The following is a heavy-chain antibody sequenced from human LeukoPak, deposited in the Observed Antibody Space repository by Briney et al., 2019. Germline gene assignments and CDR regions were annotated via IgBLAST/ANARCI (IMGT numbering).Heavy chain of an antibody. J-gene: IGHJ4*02. V-gene: IGHV1-69*04. Sequence: SVKVSCKASGGTFSSYAISWVRQAPGQGLEWMGRIIPILGIANYAQKFQGRVTITADKSTSTAYMELSSLRSEDTAVNYCARDQKNTAMGDYWGQGTLVTVSS. CDR2: IIPILGIA. D-gene: IGHD5-18*01. CDR3: ARDQKNTAMGDY. CDR1: GGTFSSYA.